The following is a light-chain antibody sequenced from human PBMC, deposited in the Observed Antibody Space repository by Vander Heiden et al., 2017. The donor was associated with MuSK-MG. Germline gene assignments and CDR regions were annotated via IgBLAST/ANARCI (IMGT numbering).Light chain of an antibody. V-gene: IGLV2-23*03. CDR3: CSHAGSSTFVV. J-gene: IGLJ2*01. CDR1: SSDVGSYNL. Sequence: QSALTQPASVSGSPGQSITIPCTGTSSDVGSYNLVSWYHQHPGKAPKLMIYEGSKRPSGVSNRFSGSKSGNTASLTISGLQAEDEADYYCCSHAGSSTFVVFGGGTKLTVL. CDR2: EGS.